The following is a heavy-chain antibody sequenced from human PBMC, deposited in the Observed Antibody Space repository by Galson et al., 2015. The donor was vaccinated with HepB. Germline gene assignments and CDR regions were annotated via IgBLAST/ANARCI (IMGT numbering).Heavy chain of an antibody. V-gene: IGHV3-13*01. CDR3: AREDPARSMDV. Sequence: SLRLSCAASGFTFSSYDMHWVRQVTGKGLEWVSAIATAGDTYYPGSVKGRFTISRENAKNSLYLQMNSLTAGDTAVYYCAREDPARSMDVWGRGTTVTVSS. CDR1: GFTFSSYD. J-gene: IGHJ6*02. CDR2: IATAGDT.